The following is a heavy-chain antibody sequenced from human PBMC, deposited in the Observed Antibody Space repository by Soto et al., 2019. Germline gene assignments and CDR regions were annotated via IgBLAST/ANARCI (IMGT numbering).Heavy chain of an antibody. J-gene: IGHJ3*02. CDR2: IYYSGST. V-gene: IGHV4-59*08. Sequence: QVQLQESGPGLVKPSETLSLTCTVSGGSISSYYWSWIRQPPGKGLEWIGYIYYSGSTNYNPSLKSRVTISVDTSKNQFSLKLSSVTAADTAVYYCARQGEGAFDIRGQGTMVTVSS. D-gene: IGHD3-16*01. CDR1: GGSISSYY. CDR3: ARQGEGAFDI.